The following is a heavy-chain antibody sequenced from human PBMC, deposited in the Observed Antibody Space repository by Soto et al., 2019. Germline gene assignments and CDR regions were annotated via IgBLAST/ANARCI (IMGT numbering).Heavy chain of an antibody. J-gene: IGHJ4*02. D-gene: IGHD6-6*01. Sequence: GGSLRLSCAASGFTFSYYAMHWVRQAPGKGLEWVAVLWYDGSTKYYTDSVKGRFTISRDNSKNTLYLQMNSLRAEDTAVYYCARDHSSSPPQYFFDYWGQGTPVTVSS. CDR1: GFTFSYYA. CDR2: LWYDGSTK. V-gene: IGHV3-33*01. CDR3: ARDHSSSPPQYFFDY.